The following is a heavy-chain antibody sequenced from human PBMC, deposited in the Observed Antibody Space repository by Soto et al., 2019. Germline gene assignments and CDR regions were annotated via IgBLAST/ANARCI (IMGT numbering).Heavy chain of an antibody. CDR1: GGSVNTGNYY. CDR3: ATGSSGWYVDFDY. D-gene: IGHD6-19*01. Sequence: PSETLSLTCTVSGGSVNTGNYYWGWLRQPPGKGLEWIGYIYYSGSTNFNPTLKSRVTISIDTSKNQFSLKLSSVTAADTAVYYCATGSSGWYVDFDYWGQGTLVTVSS. J-gene: IGHJ4*02. V-gene: IGHV4-61*01. CDR2: IYYSGST.